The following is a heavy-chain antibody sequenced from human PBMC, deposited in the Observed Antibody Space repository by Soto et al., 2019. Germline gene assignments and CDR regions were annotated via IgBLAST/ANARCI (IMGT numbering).Heavy chain of an antibody. J-gene: IGHJ4*02. V-gene: IGHV1-46*01. Sequence: QVQLVQSGAEVKKPGASVRISCRASGYSFTSTYVHWVRQAPGQGPEWMGIINPAGGTTYYAQKVQGRLTITSDTSTVTVFMNLNSLTSEDTAVYFCALKVVTYYDNWGQGTLLTVSS. CDR1: GYSFTSTY. CDR3: ALKVVTYYDN. CDR2: INPAGGTT. D-gene: IGHD2-21*02.